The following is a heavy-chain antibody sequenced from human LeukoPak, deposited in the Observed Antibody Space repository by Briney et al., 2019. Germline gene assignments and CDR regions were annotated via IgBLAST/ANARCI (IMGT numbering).Heavy chain of an antibody. Sequence: VESLKISCKGAGYSVTSYWIGWGRQMPGKGLEWRGIIYPGDSDTRYSPCVEGQVTISADKSISTAYLQWSSLKASATAMYYCARIQGCSGGSCYYNWFDPWGQGTLVTVSS. J-gene: IGHJ5*02. D-gene: IGHD2-15*01. V-gene: IGHV5-51*01. CDR1: GYSVTSYW. CDR3: ARIQGCSGGSCYYNWFDP. CDR2: IYPGDSDT.